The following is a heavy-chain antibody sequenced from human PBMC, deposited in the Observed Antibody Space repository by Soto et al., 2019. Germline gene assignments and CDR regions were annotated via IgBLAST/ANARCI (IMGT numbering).Heavy chain of an antibody. CDR1: GFTFSSYA. CDR2: ISGSGGST. CDR3: AKEKWGTDIVLMVYDSPIDY. J-gene: IGHJ4*02. V-gene: IGHV3-23*01. D-gene: IGHD2-8*01. Sequence: PGGSLRLSCAASGFTFSSYAMSWVRQAPGKGLEWVSAISGSGGSTYYADSVKGRLTISRDNSKNTLYLQMNSLRAEDTAVYYCAKEKWGTDIVLMVYDSPIDYWGQGTLVTVSS.